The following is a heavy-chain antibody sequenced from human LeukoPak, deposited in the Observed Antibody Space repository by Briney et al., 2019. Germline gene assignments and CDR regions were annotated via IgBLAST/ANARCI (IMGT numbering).Heavy chain of an antibody. CDR2: MSPNSGNT. CDR1: RYTFSDYD. Sequence: ASVKVSCTASRYTFSDYDINWVRQATGQGLEWMGWMSPNSGNTGYAQKFQGRVTMTRNTSISTAYMELTSLRSEDTAVYYCGRGSVPKTGDNRFDPWGQGTLVIVSS. D-gene: IGHD3-10*01. J-gene: IGHJ5*02. V-gene: IGHV1-8*01. CDR3: GRGSVPKTGDNRFDP.